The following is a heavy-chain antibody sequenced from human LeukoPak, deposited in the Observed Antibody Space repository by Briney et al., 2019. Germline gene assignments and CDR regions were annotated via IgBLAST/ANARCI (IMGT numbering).Heavy chain of an antibody. CDR3: ARGGIAAAGTYGMDV. D-gene: IGHD6-13*01. CDR2: ISSSSSYT. V-gene: IGHV3-11*06. J-gene: IGHJ6*04. CDR1: GFTFSDYY. Sequence: GGSLRLSCAASGFTFSDYYMSWIRQAPGKGLDWASYISSSSSYTNYADSVKGRFTISRDNAKNSLYLQMNSLRAEDTAVYYCARGGIAAAGTYGMDVWGKGTTVTVSS.